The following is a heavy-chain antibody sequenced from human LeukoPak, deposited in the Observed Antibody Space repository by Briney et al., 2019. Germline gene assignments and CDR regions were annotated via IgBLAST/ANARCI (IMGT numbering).Heavy chain of an antibody. Sequence: GASVKVSCKASGYTFTNYAMNWVRQAPGQGLEWMGWINTNTGNPTYAQGFTGRFVFSLDTSVSTAYLQISSLKSEDTAVYYCARDFTAASGTEIDYWGQGTLVTVSS. D-gene: IGHD6-13*01. CDR2: INTNTGNP. CDR1: GYTFTNYA. J-gene: IGHJ4*02. CDR3: ARDFTAASGTEIDY. V-gene: IGHV7-4-1*02.